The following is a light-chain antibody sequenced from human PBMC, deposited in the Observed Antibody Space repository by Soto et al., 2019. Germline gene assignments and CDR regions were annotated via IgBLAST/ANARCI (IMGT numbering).Light chain of an antibody. CDR3: QQFRDLPLT. J-gene: IGKJ4*01. V-gene: IGKV1-33*01. CDR1: EDISNF. CDR2: DAS. Sequence: DIRMTQSPSSLSASVGDTVTITCQASEDISNFFNWYQQKPGKAPRLLVFDASTLETGVPSRFSGSGSRTLYTFTITRLQPEDLATYYCQQFRDLPLTFGGGTKVEI.